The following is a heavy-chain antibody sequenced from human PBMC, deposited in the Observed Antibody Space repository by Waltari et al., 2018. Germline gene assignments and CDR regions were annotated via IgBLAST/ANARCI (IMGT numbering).Heavy chain of an antibody. V-gene: IGHV3-23*01. CDR2: ITNVHNT. Sequence: EVQVLESGGGLLQPGGSLRLSCAASGFTFDTYGMSWVRQAQGTGLEWVHTITNVHNTFYADTVKGRLTISMDNSKNPLYLQMNSLRADDTAIYYFAKRGDYSGSGSYSFDYWGQGTLVIVSS. CDR3: AKRGDYSGSGSYSFDY. J-gene: IGHJ4*02. D-gene: IGHD3-10*01. CDR1: GFTFDTYG.